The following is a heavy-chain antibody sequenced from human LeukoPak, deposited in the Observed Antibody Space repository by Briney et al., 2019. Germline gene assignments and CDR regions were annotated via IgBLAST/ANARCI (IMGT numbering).Heavy chain of an antibody. J-gene: IGHJ5*02. V-gene: IGHV5-51*01. CDR2: IDPGDSDT. CDR1: GYSFNTYW. D-gene: IGHD3-16*02. CDR3: ARQYRQWFDP. Sequence: ASMKVSCKASGYSFNTYWIGWVRQMPGKGLEWMGIIDPGDSDTRYSPSFQGQVTISVDKSISTAYLQWSSLKASDTAMYYCARQYRQWFDPWGQGTLVTVSS.